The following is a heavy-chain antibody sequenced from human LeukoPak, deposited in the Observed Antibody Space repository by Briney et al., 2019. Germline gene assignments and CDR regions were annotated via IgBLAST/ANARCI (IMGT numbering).Heavy chain of an antibody. J-gene: IGHJ4*02. CDR1: GFTFSSYA. Sequence: PGGSLRLSCAASGFTFSSYAMSWVRQAPGKGLEWVSAISGSGGSTYYADSVKGRFTISRDNSKNTLSLQMNALRAEDTAVYYCAKDLGLITFGGVTFDYWGQGTLVTVSS. CDR2: ISGSGGST. V-gene: IGHV3-23*01. CDR3: AKDLGLITFGGVTFDY. D-gene: IGHD3-16*01.